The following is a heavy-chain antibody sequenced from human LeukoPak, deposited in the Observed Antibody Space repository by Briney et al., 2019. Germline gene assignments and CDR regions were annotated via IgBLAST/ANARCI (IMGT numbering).Heavy chain of an antibody. Sequence: GGSLRLSCAASGFTFSSYVMHWVRQAPGKGLEWVAFIRYDGSNKYYADSVKGRFTISRDNSKNTLYLQMNSLRAEDTAVYYCAPPPLPGVRGVIITLDYWGQGTLVTVSS. V-gene: IGHV3-30*02. CDR1: GFTFSSYV. J-gene: IGHJ4*02. CDR3: APPPLPGVRGVIITLDY. D-gene: IGHD3-10*01. CDR2: IRYDGSNK.